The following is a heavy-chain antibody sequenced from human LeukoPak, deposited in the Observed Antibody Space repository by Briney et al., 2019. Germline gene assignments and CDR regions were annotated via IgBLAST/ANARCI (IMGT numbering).Heavy chain of an antibody. V-gene: IGHV3-23*01. J-gene: IGHJ4*02. D-gene: IGHD3-22*01. Sequence: GGPLRLSCAASGFTFSSYAMRWLRDAPGKGLEWVSAISGSVGSTDCADSVTGRLSSSSDNSKNTLYLQMHSLRAEDTAVHYCAKVEGTYYYDSSGYYIDYWGQGTLVTVSS. CDR1: GFTFSSYA. CDR2: ISGSVGST. CDR3: AKVEGTYYYDSSGYYIDY.